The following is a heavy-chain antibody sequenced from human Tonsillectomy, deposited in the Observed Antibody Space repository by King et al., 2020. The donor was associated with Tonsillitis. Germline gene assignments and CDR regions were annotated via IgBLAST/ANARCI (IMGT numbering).Heavy chain of an antibody. CDR2: ISWNSGSK. Sequence: VQLVESGGNLVQAGRSLRLSCAASGFSFDDYAMHWVRQAPGKGLEWVSGISWNSGSKVYADSVKGRFTISRDNAKNSLYLQMYSLRAEDTAFYFCAKDRTTAVVRGYFDYWGQGTLVSVSS. D-gene: IGHD2-2*01. J-gene: IGHJ4*02. CDR1: GFSFDDYA. V-gene: IGHV3-9*01. CDR3: AKDRTTAVVRGYFDY.